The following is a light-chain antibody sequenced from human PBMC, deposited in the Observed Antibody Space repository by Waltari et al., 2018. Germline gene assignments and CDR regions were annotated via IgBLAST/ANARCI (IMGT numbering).Light chain of an antibody. CDR1: QTIDTY. CDR3: QQSYITPLT. Sequence: DIQMTQSPSSLSASIGDRVTITCRSSQTIDTYLNWYERKPGKAPNLLIYRTSTLRSGVPSRFSGGGSVTDFTLTISGLQPEDFATYYCQQSYITPLTFGQGTRLEIK. V-gene: IGKV1-39*01. J-gene: IGKJ5*01. CDR2: RTS.